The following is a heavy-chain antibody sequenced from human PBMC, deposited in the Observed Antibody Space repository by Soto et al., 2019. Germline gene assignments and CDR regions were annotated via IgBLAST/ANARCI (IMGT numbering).Heavy chain of an antibody. J-gene: IGHJ4*02. V-gene: IGHV3-23*01. CDR3: ANTHWNYDFWSGYYIVGDPKDY. CDR2: ISGSGGST. CDR1: GFTFSSYA. Sequence: GGSLILSCAASGFTFSSYAMSWVRQAPGKGLEWVSAISGSGGSTYYADSVKGRFTISRDNSKNTLYLQMNSLRAEDTAVYYCANTHWNYDFWSGYYIVGDPKDYWGQGTLVTVSS. D-gene: IGHD3-3*01.